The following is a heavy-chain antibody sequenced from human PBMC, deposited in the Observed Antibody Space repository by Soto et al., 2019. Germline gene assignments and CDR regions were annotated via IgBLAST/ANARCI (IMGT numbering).Heavy chain of an antibody. CDR3: ARSHPGEEWEPHREGPGNWFDP. CDR2: IYYSGST. D-gene: IGHD1-26*01. Sequence: QLQLQESGPGLVKPSETLSLTCTVSGGSISSSSYYWGWIRQPPGKGLEWIGSIYYSGSTYYNPSLKSRVTISVDTSKNQFSLKLSSVTAADTAVYYCARSHPGEEWEPHREGPGNWFDPWGQGTLVTVSS. CDR1: GGSISSSSYY. J-gene: IGHJ5*02. V-gene: IGHV4-39*01.